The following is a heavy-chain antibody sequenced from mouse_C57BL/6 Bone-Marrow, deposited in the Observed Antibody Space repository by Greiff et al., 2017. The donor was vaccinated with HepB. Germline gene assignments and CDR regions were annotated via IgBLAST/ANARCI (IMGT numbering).Heavy chain of an antibody. CDR3: AKKHYGSSYAMDY. CDR1: GFSLTSYG. V-gene: IGHV2-5*01. Sequence: VMLVESGPGLVQPSQSLSITCTVSGFSLTSYGVHWVRQSPGKGLEWLGVIWRGGSTDYNAAFMSRLTITNDNSKSQVFFKMNSLQADDTAIYYCAKKHYGSSYAMDYWGQGTSVTVSS. CDR2: IWRGGST. J-gene: IGHJ4*01. D-gene: IGHD1-1*01.